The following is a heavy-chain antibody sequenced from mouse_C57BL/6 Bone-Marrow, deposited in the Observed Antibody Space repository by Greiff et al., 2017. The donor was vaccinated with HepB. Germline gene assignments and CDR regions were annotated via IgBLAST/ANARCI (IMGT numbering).Heavy chain of an antibody. CDR2: IYPGDGDT. J-gene: IGHJ4*01. D-gene: IGHD2-10*01. CDR1: GYAFSSYW. CDR3: ARKGTYYEDAMDY. Sequence: QVQLKQSGAELVKPGASVKISCKASGYAFSSYWMNWVKQRPGKGLEWIGQIYPGDGDTNYNGKFKGQATLTADKSSSTAYMQLSSLTSEDSAVYFGARKGTYYEDAMDYWGQGTSVTVSS. V-gene: IGHV1-80*01.